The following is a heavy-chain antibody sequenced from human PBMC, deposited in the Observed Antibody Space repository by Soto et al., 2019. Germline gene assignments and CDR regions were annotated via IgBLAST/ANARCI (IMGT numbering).Heavy chain of an antibody. CDR1: GGSFSGYY. D-gene: IGHD2-15*01. CDR2: INHSGST. V-gene: IGHV4-34*01. J-gene: IGHJ4*02. Sequence: SETLSLTCAVYGGSFSGYYWSWIRQPPGKGLEWIGEINHSGSTNYNPSLKSRVTISVDTSKNQFSLKLSSVTAADTAVYYCARGRCSGGSCYSSSVEGYFDYWGQGTLVTV. CDR3: ARGRCSGGSCYSSSVEGYFDY.